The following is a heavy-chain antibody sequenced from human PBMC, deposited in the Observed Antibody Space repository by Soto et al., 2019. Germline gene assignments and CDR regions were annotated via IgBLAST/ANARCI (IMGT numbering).Heavy chain of an antibody. CDR3: ARIGVSSGHESPDFDS. D-gene: IGHD3-16*01. CDR2: ISGFNGNT. Sequence: GXSAEVSFKASCYTFNFYGITWVRQAPGQGLEWMGWISGFNGNTNYAADLQGRVTMTTDTSTSTAYMELRGLRSDDTAVYYCARIGVSSGHESPDFDSWGQGTLVTVSS. J-gene: IGHJ4*02. V-gene: IGHV1-18*01. CDR1: CYTFNFYG.